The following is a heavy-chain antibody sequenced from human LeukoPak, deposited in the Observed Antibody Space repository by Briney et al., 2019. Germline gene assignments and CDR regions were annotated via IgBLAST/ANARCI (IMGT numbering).Heavy chain of an antibody. D-gene: IGHD2-2*03. CDR2: INADNGNT. CDR1: GYTFTSYA. V-gene: IGHV1-3*01. CDR3: ARSWIEDYYYGMDV. J-gene: IGHJ6*04. Sequence: GASVKVSCKASGYTFTSYAIHWVRQAPGQRGEWMGWINADNGNTKYSQNFQGRVTITRDTSATTAYMELSSLRSEDTAVYYCARSWIEDYYYGMDVWGKGTSVTVSS.